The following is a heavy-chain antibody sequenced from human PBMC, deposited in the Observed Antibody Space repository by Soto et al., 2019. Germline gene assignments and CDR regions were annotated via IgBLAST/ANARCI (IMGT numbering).Heavy chain of an antibody. CDR3: AKETESTMDFDY. D-gene: IGHD3-10*01. Sequence: PGGSLRLSCAASGFRFSAYAMIWVRQPPGKGLEWASAISGSGVSIAYADSVKGRFTISRDNPENTLYLQMNGLRAEDTATYYCAKETESTMDFDYWGPGTLVTVSS. V-gene: IGHV3-23*01. CDR2: ISGSGVSI. CDR1: GFRFSAYA. J-gene: IGHJ4*02.